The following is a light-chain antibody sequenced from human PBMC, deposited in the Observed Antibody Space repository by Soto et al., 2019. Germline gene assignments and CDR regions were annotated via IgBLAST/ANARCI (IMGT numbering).Light chain of an antibody. Sequence: DIVMTQSPGTLSVSPGERASLYCRASQNVNTFLAWYQQKPGQAPRLLIFDASSRATGIPDRFSGSGSGTDFTLTISRLEPEDFAVYYCQQYGSLSWTFGQGTKVDIK. J-gene: IGKJ1*01. CDR3: QQYGSLSWT. V-gene: IGKV3-20*01. CDR1: QNVNTF. CDR2: DAS.